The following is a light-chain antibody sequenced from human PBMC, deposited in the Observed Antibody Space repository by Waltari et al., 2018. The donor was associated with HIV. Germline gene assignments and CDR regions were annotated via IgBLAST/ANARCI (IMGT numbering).Light chain of an antibody. Sequence: DLVMPQSPDSLAVSLGARATITCKSSQSVLSSSNKKNFLAWYQQKPGQSPKLLIFWASTRESGVPDRFSGSGSGTDFTLTISSLEAEDVAVYYCQQYYDTPPTFGQGTKVEIK. J-gene: IGKJ1*01. CDR2: WAS. CDR3: QQYYDTPPT. CDR1: QSVLSSSNKKNF. V-gene: IGKV4-1*01.